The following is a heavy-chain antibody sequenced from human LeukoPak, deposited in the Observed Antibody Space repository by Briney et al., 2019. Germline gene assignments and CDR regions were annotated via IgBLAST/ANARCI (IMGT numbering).Heavy chain of an antibody. D-gene: IGHD5-24*01. CDR2: IIPIFGTA. V-gene: IGHV1-69*05. Sequence: SVKVSCKASGGTFSSYAISWVRQAPGQGLEWMGGIIPIFGTANYAQRFQGRVTITTDESTSTAYMELSSLRSEDTAVYYCARARRDGYNFDYWGQGTLVTVSS. CDR3: ARARRDGYNFDY. J-gene: IGHJ4*02. CDR1: GGTFSSYA.